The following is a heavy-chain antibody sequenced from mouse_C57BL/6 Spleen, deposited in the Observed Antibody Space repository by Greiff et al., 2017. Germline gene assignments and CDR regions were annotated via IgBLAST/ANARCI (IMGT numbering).Heavy chain of an antibody. V-gene: IGHV1-39*01. J-gene: IGHJ4*01. Sequence: VHVKQSGPELVKPGASVKISCKASGYSLTDYNMNWVKQSNGKSLEWIGVINPNYGTTSYNQKFKGKATLTVDQSSSTAYMQLNCLTSEDSAVYYCARTGSPYAMDYWGQGTSVTVSS. D-gene: IGHD1-1*01. CDR2: INPNYGTT. CDR3: ARTGSPYAMDY. CDR1: GYSLTDYN.